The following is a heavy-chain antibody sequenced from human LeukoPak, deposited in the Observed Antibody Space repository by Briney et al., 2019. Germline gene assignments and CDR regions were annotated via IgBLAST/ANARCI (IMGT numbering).Heavy chain of an antibody. CDR2: IYINGDT. CDR1: GASISSYY. CDR3: VRDLSSAWYAFDY. V-gene: IGHV4-4*07. J-gene: IGHJ4*02. D-gene: IGHD6-19*01. Sequence: SETLSLTCTVSGASISSYYWSWIRQTAGRGLEWIGRIYINGDTNYNPSLMSRVTISVDKSRNQLSLNVTSVTAADTAVYYCVRDLSSAWYAFDYWGQGTLVTVSS.